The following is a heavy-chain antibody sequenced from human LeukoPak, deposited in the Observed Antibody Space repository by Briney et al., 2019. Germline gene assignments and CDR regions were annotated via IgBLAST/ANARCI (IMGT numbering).Heavy chain of an antibody. CDR3: AKDAPTYYGSGKPDY. V-gene: IGHV3-30*18. CDR2: ISYDGSNK. J-gene: IGHJ4*02. Sequence: GRSLRLSCAASGFTFSSYGMHWVRQAPGKGLEWVAVISYDGSNKYYADSVKGRFTISRDNSKNTLYLQMNSLRAEDTAVYYCAKDAPTYYGSGKPDYWGQGTLVTVSS. CDR1: GFTFSSYG. D-gene: IGHD3-10*01.